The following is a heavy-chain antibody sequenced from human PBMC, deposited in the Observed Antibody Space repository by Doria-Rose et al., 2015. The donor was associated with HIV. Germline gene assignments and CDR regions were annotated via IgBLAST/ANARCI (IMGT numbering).Heavy chain of an antibody. CDR2: IFSDDER. J-gene: IGHJ4*02. CDR1: GVSLSSPGMG. CDR3: ARIKSSRWYHKYYFDF. D-gene: IGHD6-13*01. V-gene: IGHV2-26*01. Sequence: SGPVLVKPTETLTLTCTVSGVSLSSPGMGVSWIRQPPGKALEWLANIFSDDERSYKTSLNSRLTIYRCTSKSQVVLTMTDMDPVDTATYYCARIKSSRWYHKYYFDFWGQGTLVIVSA.